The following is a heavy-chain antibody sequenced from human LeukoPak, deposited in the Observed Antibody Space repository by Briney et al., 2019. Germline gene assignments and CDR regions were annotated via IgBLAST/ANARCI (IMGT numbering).Heavy chain of an antibody. CDR1: GGSISTYY. CDR2: IYYSGNT. V-gene: IGHV4-59*08. J-gene: IGHJ4*02. CDR3: ARVGYSYGFDY. D-gene: IGHD5-18*01. Sequence: SETLSLTCTVSGGSISTYYWSWIRQSPGKGLEWIGYIYYSGNTNYNPSLKSRVTISIDTSKNQFSLKLSSVTAADTAVYYCARVGYSYGFDYWGQGNLITVSS.